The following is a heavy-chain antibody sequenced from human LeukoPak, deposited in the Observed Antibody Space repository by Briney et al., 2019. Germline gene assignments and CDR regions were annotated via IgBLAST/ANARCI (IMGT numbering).Heavy chain of an antibody. CDR1: GYSISSGYY. Sequence: KPSETLSRTCTVSGYSISSGYYWGWIRQPPGKGLEWIGSIYHSGSTYYNPSLKSRVTISVDTSKNQFSLKLSSVTAADTAVYYCARDQAFLTTFDYWGQGTLVTVSS. V-gene: IGHV4-38-2*02. CDR3: ARDQAFLTTFDY. CDR2: IYHSGST. D-gene: IGHD4-11*01. J-gene: IGHJ4*02.